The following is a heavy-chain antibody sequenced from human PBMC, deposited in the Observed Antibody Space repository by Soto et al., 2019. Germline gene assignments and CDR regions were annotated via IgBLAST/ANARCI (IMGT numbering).Heavy chain of an antibody. Sequence: ASVKVSCKASGYTFTGYYMHWVRQAPGQGLEWMGWINPNSGGTNYAQKFQGWVTMTRDTSISPAYMELSRLRSDDTAVYYCARDGITMVRGVTYNWFDPWGQGTLVTVSS. V-gene: IGHV1-2*04. D-gene: IGHD3-10*01. J-gene: IGHJ5*02. CDR1: GYTFTGYY. CDR2: INPNSGGT. CDR3: ARDGITMVRGVTYNWFDP.